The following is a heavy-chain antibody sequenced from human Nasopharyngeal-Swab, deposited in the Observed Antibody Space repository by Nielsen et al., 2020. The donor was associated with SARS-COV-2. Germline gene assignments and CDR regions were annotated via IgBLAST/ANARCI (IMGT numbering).Heavy chain of an antibody. J-gene: IGHJ3*02. CDR3: ARPGVWFGELKNDAFDI. Sequence: WIRRSPGKGLEWIGSIYHSGSTYYNQSFKRRSTKPVDTSKNQISLKLSSETAADTAVYYCARPGVWFGELKNDAFDIWGQGTRVTVSS. V-gene: IGHV4-38-2*01. D-gene: IGHD3-10*01. CDR2: IYHSGST.